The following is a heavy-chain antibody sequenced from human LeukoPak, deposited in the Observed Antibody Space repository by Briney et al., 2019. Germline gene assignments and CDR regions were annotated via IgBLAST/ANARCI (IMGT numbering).Heavy chain of an antibody. Sequence: ASVKVSCKVSGYTLTELSMHWVRPAPGKGLEWMGGFDPEDGETIYAQEFQGRVTMTEDTSTDTAYMELSSLRSEDTAVYYCATDRYCSSTSCYDFDYWGQGTLVTVSS. V-gene: IGHV1-24*01. CDR2: FDPEDGET. CDR3: ATDRYCSSTSCYDFDY. D-gene: IGHD2-2*01. J-gene: IGHJ4*02. CDR1: GYTLTELS.